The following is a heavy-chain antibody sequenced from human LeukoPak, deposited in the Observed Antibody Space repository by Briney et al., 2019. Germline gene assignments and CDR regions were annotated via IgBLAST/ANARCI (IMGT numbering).Heavy chain of an antibody. CDR1: GFTFSTYS. CDR3: AKDTVGYDTADLDY. Sequence: GGSLRLSCAASGFTFSTYSMNWVRQTPGKGLEWLSSINVRGDYIYYADSVKGRFTISRDNSKNTLYLQMISLIREDTAVYYCAKDTVGYDTADLDYWGQGTLVTVSS. D-gene: IGHD2-8*01. J-gene: IGHJ4*02. V-gene: IGHV3-21*01. CDR2: INVRGDYI.